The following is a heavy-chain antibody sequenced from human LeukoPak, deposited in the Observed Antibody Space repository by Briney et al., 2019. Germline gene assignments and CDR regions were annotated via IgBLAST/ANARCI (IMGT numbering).Heavy chain of an antibody. CDR3: ARDQEGFDY. V-gene: IGHV1-46*01. CDR1: GYTFTSYY. Sequence: ASVKVSCKASGYTFTSYYMHWVRQAPGQGLEWMGIINPSGGSTGYAQKFQGRVTVTRDTSTSTVHMELSGLRSEDTAVYYCARDQEGFDYWGQGTLVTVSS. CDR2: INPSGGST. J-gene: IGHJ4*02.